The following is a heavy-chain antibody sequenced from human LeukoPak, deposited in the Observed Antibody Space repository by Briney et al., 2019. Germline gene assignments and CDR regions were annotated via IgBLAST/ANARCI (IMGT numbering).Heavy chain of an antibody. Sequence: GGSLRLSCSAPGFPFISNYMGWVRQAPGKGLEWVSVIYSGGSTYYADSVKGRFTISRDNSKNTLYLQMNSLRAEDTAVYYCARDAPYYDSSGYPLNWGQGTLVTVSS. J-gene: IGHJ4*02. CDR1: GFPFISNY. V-gene: IGHV3-66*01. CDR3: ARDAPYYDSSGYPLN. D-gene: IGHD3-22*01. CDR2: IYSGGST.